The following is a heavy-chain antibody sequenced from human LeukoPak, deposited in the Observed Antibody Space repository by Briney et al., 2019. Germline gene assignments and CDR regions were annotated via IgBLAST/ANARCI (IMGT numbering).Heavy chain of an antibody. CDR1: RFTFSDYY. CDR3: TRVGLTSGSYFSFDY. J-gene: IGHJ4*02. CDR2: ISSSGSTI. V-gene: IGHV3-11*04. D-gene: IGHD1-26*01. Sequence: PGGSLRLSCAASRFTFSDYYMSWIRQAPGKGLEWVSYISSSGSTIYYADSVKGRFTISRDNAKNTLYLQMNSLRVEDTAVYYCTRVGLTSGSYFSFDYWGQGTLVTVSS.